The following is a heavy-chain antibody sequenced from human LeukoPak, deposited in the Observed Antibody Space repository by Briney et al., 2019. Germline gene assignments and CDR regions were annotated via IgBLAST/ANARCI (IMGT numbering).Heavy chain of an antibody. V-gene: IGHV3-7*05. D-gene: IGHD6-13*01. Sequence: GGSLRLSCVASGFTFSKNWVTWVRQAPGKGLEWVANIKEDGTEKYCVDSVKGRFTISRDNAKNSLYLQMNSLRAEDTAVYYCARVGVGSWYYFDYWGQGTLVTVSS. CDR1: GFTFSKNW. J-gene: IGHJ4*02. CDR2: IKEDGTEK. CDR3: ARVGVGSWYYFDY.